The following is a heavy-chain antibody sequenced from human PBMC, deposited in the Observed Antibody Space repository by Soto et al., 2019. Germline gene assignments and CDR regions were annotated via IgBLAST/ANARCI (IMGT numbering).Heavy chain of an antibody. J-gene: IGHJ4*02. CDR1: GDTFTDYY. Sequence: QVQLMQSGAEVKKPGASVKVSCKASGDTFTDYYIHWVRQAPGQGLEWMGTVNPSGGHTTYAQHFLGRVTXTXXXSXXPLYIELTTLTSDDTAIYYCARGGHVVVVTAALDYWGQGTLVTVSS. D-gene: IGHD2-21*02. CDR3: ARGGHVVVVTAALDY. V-gene: IGHV1-46*01. CDR2: VNPSGGHT.